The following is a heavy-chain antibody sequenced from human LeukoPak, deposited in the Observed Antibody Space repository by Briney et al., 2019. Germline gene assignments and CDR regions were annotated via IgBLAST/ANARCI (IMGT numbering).Heavy chain of an antibody. J-gene: IGHJ4*02. CDR2: IYYSGST. Sequence: SETLSLTCTVSGGSISSSSYYWGWIRQPPGKGLEWIGSIYYSGSTYYNPSLKSRVTISVDTSKNQFSLKLSSVTAADTAVYYCASIAVAGLRDYWGQGTLVTVPS. D-gene: IGHD6-19*01. CDR1: GGSISSSSYY. CDR3: ASIAVAGLRDY. V-gene: IGHV4-39*01.